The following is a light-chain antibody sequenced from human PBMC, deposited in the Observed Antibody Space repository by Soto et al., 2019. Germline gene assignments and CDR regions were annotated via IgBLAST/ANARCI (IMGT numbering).Light chain of an antibody. CDR2: DAS. J-gene: IGKJ1*01. V-gene: IGKV3D-20*01. CDR3: QQYGSSGT. Sequence: EIVLTQSPAPLSFSPGERATLPCRASQSVSSSYLAWYQQKPGLAPRLLIYDASSRATGIPDRFSGSGSGTDFTLTISRLEPEDFAVYYCQQYGSSGTFGQGTKVDIK. CDR1: QSVSSSY.